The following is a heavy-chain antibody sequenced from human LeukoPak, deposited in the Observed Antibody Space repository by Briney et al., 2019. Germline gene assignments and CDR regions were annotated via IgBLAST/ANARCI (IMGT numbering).Heavy chain of an antibody. CDR3: ARDPVIGATSKRVHGGLDY. J-gene: IGHJ4*02. CDR1: GFTFSSYA. V-gene: IGHV3-48*04. Sequence: GGSLRLSCAASGFTFSSYAMNWVRQTPERGLEWLAYISGSGYVIDYADSVKGRFIISRDNAKNSLYLQVHSLRAEDTAVYYCARDPVIGATSKRVHGGLDYWGQGTLVTVSS. CDR2: ISGSGYVI. D-gene: IGHD2-21*01.